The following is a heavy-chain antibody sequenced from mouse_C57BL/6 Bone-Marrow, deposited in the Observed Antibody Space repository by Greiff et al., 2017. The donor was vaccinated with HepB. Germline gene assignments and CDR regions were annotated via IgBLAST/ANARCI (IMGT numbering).Heavy chain of an antibody. CDR1: GFTFNTYA. CDR2: IRSNSSNYAT. CDR3: VRVRGSV. Sequence: DVKLQESGGGLVQPKGSLKLSCAASGFTFNTYAMHWVRQAPGKGLEWVARIRSNSSNYATYYADSVKDRFTISRDDSQSMLYLQMNNLKTEDTAMYYCVRVRGSVWGQGTLVTVSA. V-gene: IGHV10-3*01. J-gene: IGHJ3*01. D-gene: IGHD3-2*02.